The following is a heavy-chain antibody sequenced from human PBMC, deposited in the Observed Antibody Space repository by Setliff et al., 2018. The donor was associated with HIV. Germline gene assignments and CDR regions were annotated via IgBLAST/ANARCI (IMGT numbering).Heavy chain of an antibody. D-gene: IGHD3-10*01. Sequence: SETLSLTCAVYGGSSSGYYWSWLRQPPKRGLEWIGEINHSGKSNFNPSLKSRLNISVDTSKNQFSLKLNSLTAADTAVYFCATKAMIRGKPFDHWGQGQWSPSPQ. CDR2: INHSGKS. CDR1: GGSSSGYY. J-gene: IGHJ4*02. CDR3: ATKAMIRGKPFDH. V-gene: IGHV4-34*01.